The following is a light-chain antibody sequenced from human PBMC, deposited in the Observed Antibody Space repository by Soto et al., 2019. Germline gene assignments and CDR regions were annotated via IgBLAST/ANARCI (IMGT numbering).Light chain of an antibody. CDR2: EVT. Sequence: QSALAQPPSASGSPGQSVTISCTGTSSDVGGYNHVSWYQQHPGKAPKLMIYEVTKRPSGVPDRFSGSKSGNTASLTVSGLQAEDEADYYCSSFTGFNNFYVFGNGTKVTVL. CDR3: SSFTGFNNFYV. CDR1: SSDVGGYNH. V-gene: IGLV2-8*01. J-gene: IGLJ1*01.